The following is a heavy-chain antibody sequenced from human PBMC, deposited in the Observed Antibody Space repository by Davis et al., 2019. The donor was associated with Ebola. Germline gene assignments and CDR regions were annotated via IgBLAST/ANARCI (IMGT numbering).Heavy chain of an antibody. Sequence: SETLSLTCTVSGGSVSSGSYYWSWIRQPPGKGLEWIGYIYYSGSTNYNPSLKSRVTISVDTSKNQFSLKLSSVTAADTAVYYCARAVGATTGWFDPWGQGTLVTVSS. CDR1: GGSVSSGSYY. D-gene: IGHD1-26*01. J-gene: IGHJ5*02. CDR2: IYYSGST. CDR3: ARAVGATTGWFDP. V-gene: IGHV4-61*01.